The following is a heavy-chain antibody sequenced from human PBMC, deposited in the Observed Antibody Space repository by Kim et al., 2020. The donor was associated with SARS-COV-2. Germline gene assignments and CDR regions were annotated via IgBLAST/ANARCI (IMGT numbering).Heavy chain of an antibody. J-gene: IGHJ5*02. V-gene: IGHV3-11*06. Sequence: YPAAGKGPFTISRDNDKNSLYLQMNSLRAEDTAVYYCAGRLQFWSGYQPWGQGTLVTVSS. D-gene: IGHD3-3*01. CDR3: AGRLQFWSGYQP.